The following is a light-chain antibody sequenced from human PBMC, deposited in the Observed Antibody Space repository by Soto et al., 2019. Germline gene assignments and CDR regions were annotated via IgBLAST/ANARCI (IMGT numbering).Light chain of an antibody. Sequence: PGERVTLSCRASQSVSSSYLTWYQQKPGQAPRLLIYGASTRATGIPARFSGSGSGTDFTLTISSLQPEDFAVYYCQQYGSSPRTFGQGTKVDIK. CDR3: QQYGSSPRT. CDR1: QSVSSSY. J-gene: IGKJ1*01. CDR2: GAS. V-gene: IGKV3-20*01.